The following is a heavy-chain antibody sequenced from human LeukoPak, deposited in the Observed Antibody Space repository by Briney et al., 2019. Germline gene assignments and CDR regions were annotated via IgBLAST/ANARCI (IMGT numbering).Heavy chain of an antibody. Sequence: PGGSLRLSCAASGFTFTSYWMHWVRQAPGKGLVWVSRVNRDGASTTYADSVKGRFTISRDNAKNTVYLQMNSLRAEDTAVYYCARDLHQYYYDSRGYPGAFDIWGQGTMVTVSS. V-gene: IGHV3-74*01. CDR2: VNRDGAST. CDR3: ARDLHQYYYDSRGYPGAFDI. J-gene: IGHJ3*02. D-gene: IGHD3-22*01. CDR1: GFTFTSYW.